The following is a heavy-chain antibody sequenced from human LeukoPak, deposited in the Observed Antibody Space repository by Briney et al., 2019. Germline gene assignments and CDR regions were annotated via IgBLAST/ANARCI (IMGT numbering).Heavy chain of an antibody. CDR3: HGANAEH. Sequence: GGSLRLSCVASGLSFSSNYMSWVRQAPGKGLEWVSVIYRDGSSYYAESVKGRFTIARDNAKNTLYLQMNSLRAEDTAVYYCHGANAEHWGQGTLVTVSS. V-gene: IGHV3-66*01. CDR1: GLSFSSNY. CDR2: IYRDGSS. D-gene: IGHD4/OR15-4a*01. J-gene: IGHJ1*01.